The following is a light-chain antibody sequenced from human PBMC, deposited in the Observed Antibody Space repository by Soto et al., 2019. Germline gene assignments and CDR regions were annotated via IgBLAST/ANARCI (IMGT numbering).Light chain of an antibody. V-gene: IGKV2-28*01. CDR2: LGS. CDR3: MQALQTPIT. J-gene: IGKJ5*01. CDR1: QSFLHSNGYNY. Sequence: DIVMTQSPLSLPGTPGGPASISCRSSQSFLHSNGYNYLDWYLQKPGQSPQLLIYLGSNRASGVPDRFSGSGSGTDFTLKISRVEAEDVGVYYCMQALQTPITFGRGTRLE.